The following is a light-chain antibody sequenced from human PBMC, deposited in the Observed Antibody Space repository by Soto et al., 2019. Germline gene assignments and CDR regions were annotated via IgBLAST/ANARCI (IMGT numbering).Light chain of an antibody. V-gene: IGKV3-20*01. Sequence: EIVLTHSPGTLSLSPGERATLSCRASQSVSNIYLAWYQQKPGQAPRLVIYGASSRATGIPDRFSASGSGTDFTLTISRLEPEDFAVYFCQQYSSSPLTFGQGTKVEIK. CDR2: GAS. J-gene: IGKJ1*01. CDR1: QSVSNIY. CDR3: QQYSSSPLT.